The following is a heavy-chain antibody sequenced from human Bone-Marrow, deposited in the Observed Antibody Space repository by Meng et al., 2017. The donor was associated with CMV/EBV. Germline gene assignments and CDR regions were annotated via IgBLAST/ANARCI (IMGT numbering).Heavy chain of an antibody. Sequence: ASVKGSCKASGYTFTGYYMHWVRQAPGQGLEWMGWINPNSGGTNYEQKFLGKVTMSRDTSISTAYMVLRRLRSDDTAVYYRARNRITMVREVIIHFDYWGQGTLVTVSS. D-gene: IGHD3-10*01. CDR3: ARNRITMVREVIIHFDY. J-gene: IGHJ4*02. CDR2: INPNSGGT. V-gene: IGHV1-2*02. CDR1: GYTFTGYY.